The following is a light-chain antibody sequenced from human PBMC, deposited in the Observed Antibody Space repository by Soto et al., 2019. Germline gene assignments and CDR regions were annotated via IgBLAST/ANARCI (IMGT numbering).Light chain of an antibody. CDR2: KTS. V-gene: IGKV1-5*03. CDR1: QSVSSW. Sequence: DIQVTQSPSSLSASVGDRVTITCRASQSVSSWLAWYQQNPGKAPKLLIYKTSTLQSGVPSRFSGSGSGTDFTLTINSLEPEDFAVYYCQQRNVWPPITFGQGTRLEIK. CDR3: QQRNVWPPIT. J-gene: IGKJ5*01.